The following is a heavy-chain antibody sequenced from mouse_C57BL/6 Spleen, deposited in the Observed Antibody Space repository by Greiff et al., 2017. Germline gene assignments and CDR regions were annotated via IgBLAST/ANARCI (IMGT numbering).Heavy chain of an antibody. V-gene: IGHV1-74*01. CDR2: IHPSDSDT. D-gene: IGHD4-1*01. CDR3: AIKAVTGKRYFDV. J-gene: IGHJ1*03. CDR1: GYTFTSYW. Sequence: QVQLQQPGAELVKPGASVKVSCKASGYTFTSYWMHWVKQRPGQGLEWIGRIHPSDSDTNYNQKFKGKDTLTVDKSSSTAYMQLSSLTSEDSAVYYCAIKAVTGKRYFDVWGTGTTVTVSS.